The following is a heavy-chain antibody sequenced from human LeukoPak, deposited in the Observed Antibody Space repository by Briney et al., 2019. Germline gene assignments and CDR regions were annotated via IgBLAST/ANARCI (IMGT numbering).Heavy chain of an antibody. J-gene: IGHJ4*02. CDR1: GYTFTIYG. CDR3: ARDRPYSGYDPFDY. Sequence: ASVTVSSTASGYTFTIYGNSWVRQAHGQGHEWMGWISVYNGNTNYSQKLQGRVTMTRDTSISTAYMELSRLRSDDTAVYYCARDRPYSGYDPFDYWGQGTLVTVSS. V-gene: IGHV1-18*01. CDR2: ISVYNGNT. D-gene: IGHD5-12*01.